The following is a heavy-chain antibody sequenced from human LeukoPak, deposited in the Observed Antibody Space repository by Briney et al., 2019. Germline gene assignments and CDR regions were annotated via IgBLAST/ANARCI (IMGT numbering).Heavy chain of an antibody. V-gene: IGHV6-1*01. CDR3: AREVGGTGYYFDY. CDR2: TYYRSEWYF. CDR1: GDSVSNNNAA. J-gene: IGHJ4*02. Sequence: PSQTLSLTCAISGDSVSNNNAAWNWIRQSPSRGLEGLGRTYYRSEWYFDYALSVRSRITINPDTSKNHFSLKLTSVTAADTAVYYCAREVGGTGYYFDYWGQGSLVTVSS. D-gene: IGHD1-26*01.